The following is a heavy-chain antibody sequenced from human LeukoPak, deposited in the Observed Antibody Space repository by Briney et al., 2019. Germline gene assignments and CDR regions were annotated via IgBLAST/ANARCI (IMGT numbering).Heavy chain of an antibody. Sequence: SETLSLTCAVYGGSFSGYYWSWIRQPPGKGLEWIGEINHSGSTNYNPSLKSRVTISVDTSKNQFSLKLSSVTAADTAVYYCARERNMMCFDLWGRGTLVTVSS. CDR3: ARERNMMCFDL. V-gene: IGHV4-34*01. CDR1: GGSFSGYY. D-gene: IGHD2/OR15-2a*01. CDR2: INHSGST. J-gene: IGHJ2*01.